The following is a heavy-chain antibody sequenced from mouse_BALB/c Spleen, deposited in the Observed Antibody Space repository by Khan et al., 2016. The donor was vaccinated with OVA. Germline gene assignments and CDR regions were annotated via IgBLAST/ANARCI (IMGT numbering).Heavy chain of an antibody. CDR1: GYTFTNYY. V-gene: IGHV1S81*02. J-gene: IGHJ3*01. CDR2: INPSNGGT. Sequence: QVQLKQSGAELVKPGASVRLSCKASGYTFTNYYLYWVKQRPGHGLEWIGDINPSNGGTDFNQKFKNKVTLTVDKSSSTAYLQLSSLTSEDSAVYYCSRSGSGTFAYWGQGTLVTVSA. D-gene: IGHD1-1*02. CDR3: SRSGSGTFAY.